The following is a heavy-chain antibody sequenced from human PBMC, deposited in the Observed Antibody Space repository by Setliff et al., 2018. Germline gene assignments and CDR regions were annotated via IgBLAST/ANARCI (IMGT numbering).Heavy chain of an antibody. Sequence: PGGSLRLSCAASGFTFGSYGMHWVRQAPGKGLEWVAFIRYDGSNKDYADSVKGRFTISRDNSKNAVYLQMSSLRPDDAALYYCARDGVFYAMDVWGQGTTVTVSS. J-gene: IGHJ6*02. CDR3: ARDGVFYAMDV. D-gene: IGHD2-2*01. CDR1: GFTFGSYG. CDR2: IRYDGSNK. V-gene: IGHV3-30*02.